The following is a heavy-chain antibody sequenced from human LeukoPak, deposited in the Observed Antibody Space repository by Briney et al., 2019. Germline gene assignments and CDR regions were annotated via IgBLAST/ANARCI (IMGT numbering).Heavy chain of an antibody. CDR2: IKSDGSTT. CDR1: GFTFSSYW. J-gene: IGHJ3*02. Sequence: GGSLRLSCAASGFTFSSYWMHWVRQTPGKGLVWVSRIKSDGSTTTYADSVKGRFTISRDNAKNTLYLQMNSLRAEDTAVYYCARVGARLGAFDIWGQGTMVTVSS. D-gene: IGHD6-25*01. CDR3: ARVGARLGAFDI. V-gene: IGHV3-74*01.